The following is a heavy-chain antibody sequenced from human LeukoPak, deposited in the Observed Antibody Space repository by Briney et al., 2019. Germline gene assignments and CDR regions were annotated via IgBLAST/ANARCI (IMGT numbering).Heavy chain of an antibody. D-gene: IGHD4-17*01. V-gene: IGHV1-2*02. CDR2: INPNSGGT. CDR3: SRGGVTTLTRGWFDP. J-gene: IGHJ5*02. Sequence: ASVKVSCKASGYTFTGYYVHWVRQAPGQGLEGMGWINPNSGGTNYAQRFQRRVTMTRDTSISTAYMELSRLGSDDTAFYYCSRGGVTTLTRGWFDPWGQGTLVTVSS. CDR1: GYTFTGYY.